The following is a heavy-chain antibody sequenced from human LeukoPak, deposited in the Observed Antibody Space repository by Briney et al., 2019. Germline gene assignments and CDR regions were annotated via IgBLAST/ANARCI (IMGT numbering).Heavy chain of an antibody. CDR3: LMYTSGWN. J-gene: IGHJ4*02. Sequence: PGGSLRLSCAASGFTVSSNYMHWVRQVPGKGLVWVSRINSDGSGGAYADSVKGRFTISRDNAKNTLYLQANSLRAEDTAMYYCLMYTSGWNWGQGTLVTVSS. CDR2: INSDGSGG. D-gene: IGHD6-19*01. V-gene: IGHV3-74*01. CDR1: GFTVSSNY.